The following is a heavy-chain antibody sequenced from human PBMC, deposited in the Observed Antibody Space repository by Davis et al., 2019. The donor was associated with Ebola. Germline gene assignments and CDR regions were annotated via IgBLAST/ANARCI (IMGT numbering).Heavy chain of an antibody. CDR3: ARDFSLPDAIRGDAFDI. D-gene: IGHD2-2*02. CDR1: GFTFSSYA. V-gene: IGHV3-30-3*01. CDR2: ISYDGSNK. Sequence: GESLKISCAASGFTFSSYAMHWVRQAPGKGLEWVAVISYDGSNKYYADSVKGRFTISRDNSKNTLYLQMNSLRAEDTAVYYCARDFSLPDAIRGDAFDIWGQGTMVTVSS. J-gene: IGHJ3*02.